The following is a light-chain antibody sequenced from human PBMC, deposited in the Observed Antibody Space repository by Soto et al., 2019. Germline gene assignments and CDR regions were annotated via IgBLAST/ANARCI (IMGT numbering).Light chain of an antibody. J-gene: IGKJ1*01. CDR3: QQYTNWPPWT. Sequence: EIVVTHSPGTQSLSPVEIAARSCMSSQSVSSSYLAWYQQKPGQAPRLLXYGASTRAAGIPARFSGSGSGTEFTLTISSLQSEDFAVYYCQQYTNWPPWTFGRGTKVDIK. CDR2: GAS. V-gene: IGKV3-15*01. CDR1: QSVSSSY.